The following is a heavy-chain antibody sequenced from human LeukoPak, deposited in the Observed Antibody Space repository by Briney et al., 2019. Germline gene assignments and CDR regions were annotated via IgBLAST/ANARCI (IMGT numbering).Heavy chain of an antibody. D-gene: IGHD5-18*01. CDR3: ARDLETQLWLHY. Sequence: PSETLSLTCTVSGGSISSGDYYWSWIRQPPGKGLEWIGYIYYSGSTYYNPSLKSRVTISVDTSKNQFSLKLSSVTAADTAVYYCARDLETQLWLHYWGQGTLVTVSS. V-gene: IGHV4-30-4*01. J-gene: IGHJ4*02. CDR2: IYYSGST. CDR1: GGSISSGDYY.